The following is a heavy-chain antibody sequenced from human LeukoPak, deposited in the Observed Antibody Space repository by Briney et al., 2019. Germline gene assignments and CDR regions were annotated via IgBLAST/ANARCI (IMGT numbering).Heavy chain of an antibody. Sequence: ASVKVSCKASGYTFISYGISWVRQAPGQGLEWMGWISAYNGNTNYAQKLQGRVTMATDTSTSTAYMELRSLRSDDTAVYYCARAVSEITFGGVIVRRNDYWGQGTLVTVSS. CDR2: ISAYNGNT. J-gene: IGHJ4*02. D-gene: IGHD3-16*02. CDR1: GYTFISYG. V-gene: IGHV1-18*01. CDR3: ARAVSEITFGGVIVRRNDY.